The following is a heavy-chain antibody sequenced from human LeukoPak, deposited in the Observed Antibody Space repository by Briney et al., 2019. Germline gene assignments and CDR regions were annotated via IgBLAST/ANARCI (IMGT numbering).Heavy chain of an antibody. CDR2: ISGSGGST. CDR1: GFTFSSYA. Sequence: PGGSLRLSCAASGFTFSSYAMSWVHQAPGKGLEWVSAISGSGGSTYYADSVKGRFTISRDNSKNTLYLQMNSLRAEDTAVYYCAKDQKVYDSSGYYTYFDYWGQGTLVTVSS. J-gene: IGHJ4*02. CDR3: AKDQKVYDSSGYYTYFDY. D-gene: IGHD3-22*01. V-gene: IGHV3-23*01.